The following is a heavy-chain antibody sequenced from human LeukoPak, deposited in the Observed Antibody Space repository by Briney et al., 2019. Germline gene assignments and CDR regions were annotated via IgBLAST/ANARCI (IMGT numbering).Heavy chain of an antibody. D-gene: IGHD6-13*01. CDR3: ARGRLAAAGTWEN. J-gene: IGHJ4*02. CDR2: INHSGST. Sequence: PSETLSLTCAVYGGSFSGYYWSWIRQPPGKGLEWIGEINHSGSTNYNPSLKSRVTISVDTSKNQFSLKLSSVTAADTAVYYCARGRLAAAGTWENWGQGTLVTVSS. V-gene: IGHV4-34*01. CDR1: GGSFSGYY.